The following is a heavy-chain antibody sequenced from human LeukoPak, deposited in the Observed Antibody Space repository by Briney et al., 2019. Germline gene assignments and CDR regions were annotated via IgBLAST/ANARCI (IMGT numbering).Heavy chain of an antibody. J-gene: IGHJ4*02. CDR2: IYYSGST. V-gene: IGHV4-59*12. Sequence: PSETLSLTCTVSGGSISSYYWSWIRQPPGKGLEWIGYIYYSGSTNYNPSLKSRVTISVDTSKNQFSLKLSSVTAADTAVYYCARDVVAAAGSFDYWGQGTQVTVSS. D-gene: IGHD6-13*01. CDR1: GGSISSYY. CDR3: ARDVVAAAGSFDY.